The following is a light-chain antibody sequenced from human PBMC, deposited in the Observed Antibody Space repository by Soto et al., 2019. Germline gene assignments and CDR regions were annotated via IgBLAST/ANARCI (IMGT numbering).Light chain of an antibody. V-gene: IGKV3-20*01. CDR1: QSVGSSY. CDR3: QQYSSAPRT. CDR2: GAS. J-gene: IGKJ1*01. Sequence: PGERVTLSCRASQSVGSSYLAWYQQKPGQAPRLLMYGASSRATGIPDRFNGSGSGTDFTLTISRLEPEDSAVYYCQQYSSAPRTFGQGTKVDIK.